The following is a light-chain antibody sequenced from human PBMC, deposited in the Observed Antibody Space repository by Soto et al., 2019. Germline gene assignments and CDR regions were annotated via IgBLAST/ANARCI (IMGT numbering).Light chain of an antibody. CDR2: AAS. CDR1: QSISSY. CDR3: QQSYSTLWT. J-gene: IGKJ1*01. Sequence: DIQLTQSPSCLSASVGARVTITCRASQSISSYLNWYQQKPGKAPKLLIYAASSLQSGVPARFSGGQSGTDFTLTISSLQPEDFATYYCQQSYSTLWTFGQGTKVDIK. V-gene: IGKV1-39*01.